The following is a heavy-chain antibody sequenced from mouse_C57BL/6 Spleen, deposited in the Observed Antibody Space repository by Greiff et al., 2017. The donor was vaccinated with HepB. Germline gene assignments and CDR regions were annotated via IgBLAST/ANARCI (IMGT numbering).Heavy chain of an antibody. D-gene: IGHD2-3*01. Sequence: VQVVESGAELVKPGASVKISCKASGYAFSSYWMNWVKQRPGKGLEWIGQIYPGDGDTNYNGKFKGKATLTADKSSSTAYMQLSSLTSEDSAVYFCAREDDGYFYYFDYWGQGTTLTVSS. CDR2: IYPGDGDT. V-gene: IGHV1-80*01. CDR3: AREDDGYFYYFDY. CDR1: GYAFSSYW. J-gene: IGHJ2*01.